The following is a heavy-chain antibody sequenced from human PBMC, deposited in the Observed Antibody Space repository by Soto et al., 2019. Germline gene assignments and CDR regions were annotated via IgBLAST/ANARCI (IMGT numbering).Heavy chain of an antibody. V-gene: IGHV4-39*01. CDR3: ARHKSGSDWLDP. CDR2: MFYSGAT. CDR1: GGSISEISYC. D-gene: IGHD2-15*01. J-gene: IGHJ5*02. Sequence: SETLSLTCTVSGGSISEISYCWGWIRQPPGKGLQWIGCMFYSGATYYNPSLKNRVTLSVDTSNNEFSLKLVSVTAPDTAVYYCARHKSGSDWLDPWGQGTLVTVSS.